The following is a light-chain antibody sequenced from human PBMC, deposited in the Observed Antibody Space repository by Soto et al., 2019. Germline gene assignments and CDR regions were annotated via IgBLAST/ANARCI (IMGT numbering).Light chain of an antibody. J-gene: IGKJ2*01. CDR3: QQYYSPPYT. V-gene: IGKV4-1*01. CDR2: WAS. CDR1: QSVLYISNNNNY. Sequence: DIVMTQSPDSLAVSLGERATINCKSSQSVLYISNNNNYLSWYQLKPGQPPKLLTYWASTRAFGVPDRFSGSGSGTDFTLPISNLQAEDVAIYYCQQYYSPPYTFGQGTTLEIK.